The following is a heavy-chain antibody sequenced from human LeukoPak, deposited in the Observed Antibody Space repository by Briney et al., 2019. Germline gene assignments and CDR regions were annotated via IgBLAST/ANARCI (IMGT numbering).Heavy chain of an antibody. Sequence: GGSLRLSCAASGFTFSSYEMNWVRQAPGKGLEWGSYISSSGSTIYYADSVKGRFTISRDNAKNSLYLQMNSLRDEDTAVYYCARDGVGRYYFDYWGQGTLVAVSS. V-gene: IGHV3-48*03. CDR2: ISSSGSTI. D-gene: IGHD3-10*01. CDR3: ARDGVGRYYFDY. CDR1: GFTFSSYE. J-gene: IGHJ4*02.